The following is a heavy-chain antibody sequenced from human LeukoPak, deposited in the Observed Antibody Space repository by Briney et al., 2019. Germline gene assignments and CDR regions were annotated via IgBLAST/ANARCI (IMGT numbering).Heavy chain of an antibody. CDR2: IYQSASR. CDR3: ARTMTNPYCKLPGACYI. V-gene: IGHV4-30-2*01. CDR1: GRSISSGDHA. J-gene: IGHJ3*02. Sequence: RSSQTLSLTRAVSGRSISSGDHAWRWLRQPPGKGLEWIGYIYQSASRYDNPSLRSRVIISVDRSKNQFSLKVNSGTAADTAVYFCARTMTNPYCKLPGACYIWGQGTVVTVSS. D-gene: IGHD3-22*01.